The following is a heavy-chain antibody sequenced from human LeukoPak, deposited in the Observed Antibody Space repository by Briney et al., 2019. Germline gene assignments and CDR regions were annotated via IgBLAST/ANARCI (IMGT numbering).Heavy chain of an antibody. CDR2: IIPIFGTA. J-gene: IGHJ6*03. CDR1: GGTFSSYA. D-gene: IGHD6-13*01. Sequence: SVKVSCKASGGTFSSYAISWVRQAPGQGLEWMGGIIPIFGTANYAQKFQGRVTITADESTSTAYMELSSLRSEDTAVYYCARGKQLVPSYYYYYMDVWGKGTTVTVSS. CDR3: ARGKQLVPSYYYYYMDV. V-gene: IGHV1-69*01.